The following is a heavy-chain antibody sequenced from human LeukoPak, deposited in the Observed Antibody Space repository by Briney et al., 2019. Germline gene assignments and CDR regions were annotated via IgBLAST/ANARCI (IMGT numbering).Heavy chain of an antibody. CDR2: INHSGST. CDR3: ARGGSGYYYYYYYYMDV. J-gene: IGHJ6*03. D-gene: IGHD3-22*01. CDR1: GGSFSGYY. Sequence: SETPSLTCAVYGGSFSGYYWSWIRQPPGKGREWIGEINHSGSTNYNPSLKSRVTISVDTPKNQFSLKLSSVTAADTAVYYCARGGSGYYYYYYYYMDVWGKGTTVTVSS. V-gene: IGHV4-34*01.